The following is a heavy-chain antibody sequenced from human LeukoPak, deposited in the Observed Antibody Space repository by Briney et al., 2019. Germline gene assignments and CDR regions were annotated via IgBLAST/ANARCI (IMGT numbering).Heavy chain of an antibody. CDR2: IYHSGST. V-gene: IGHV4-30-2*01. J-gene: IGHJ2*01. CDR3: ARKGLTIFGVVISPWYFDL. CDR1: GGSISSGGYS. Sequence: SETLSLTCAVSGGSISSGGYSWSWIRQPPGKGLEWIGYIYHSGSTNYNPSLKSRVTISVDTSKNQFSLKLSSVTAADTAVYYCARKGLTIFGVVISPWYFDLWGRGTLVTVSS. D-gene: IGHD3-3*01.